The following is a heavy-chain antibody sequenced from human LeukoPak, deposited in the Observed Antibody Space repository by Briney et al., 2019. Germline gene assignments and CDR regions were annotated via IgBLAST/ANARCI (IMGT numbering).Heavy chain of an antibody. V-gene: IGHV4-61*10. CDR1: GGSVRRGNYY. CDR3: AGGWVITVFGVVNHGAFDI. Sequence: SQTLSLTCTVSGGSVRRGNYYWTWIRQPAGSGLEWIGYIYYSGSTNYNPSLKSRVTISVDTSKNQFSLKLSSVTAADTAVYYCAGGWVITVFGVVNHGAFDIWGQGTMVTVSS. J-gene: IGHJ3*02. D-gene: IGHD3-3*01. CDR2: IYYSGST.